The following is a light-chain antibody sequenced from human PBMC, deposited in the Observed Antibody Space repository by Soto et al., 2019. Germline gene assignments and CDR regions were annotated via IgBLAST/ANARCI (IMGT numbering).Light chain of an antibody. CDR2: VNS. V-gene: IGLV1-40*01. Sequence: QSALTQPPSVSGAPGQRVTISCTGSSSNIGAGYDVHWYQQLPGTAPKLLIYVNSNRPSGVPDRFSGSKSGTSASLAITGLQAEDEADYYCQSYDTSLTPYVFGTGTQLTVL. CDR3: QSYDTSLTPYV. CDR1: SSNIGAGYD. J-gene: IGLJ1*01.